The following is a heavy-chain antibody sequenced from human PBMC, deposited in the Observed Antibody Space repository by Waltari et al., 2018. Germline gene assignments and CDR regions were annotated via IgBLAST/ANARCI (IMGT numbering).Heavy chain of an antibody. V-gene: IGHV4-34*01. CDR2: ISHSGGT. D-gene: IGHD2-15*01. Sequence: QVRLPQWGVGLLKPSETLSLTCAVYGGSFSGYHWGRFRQPPGKGLEWIGEISHSGGTNYNPSLMSRVTISVDTSKNQFSLKLSSVTAADTAVYYCARDSGYCSGGSCYHGYFDYWGQGTPVTVSS. CDR1: GGSFSGYH. CDR3: ARDSGYCSGGSCYHGYFDY. J-gene: IGHJ4*02.